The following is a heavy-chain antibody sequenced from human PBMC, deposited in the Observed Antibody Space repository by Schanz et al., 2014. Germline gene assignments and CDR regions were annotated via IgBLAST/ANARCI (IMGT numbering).Heavy chain of an antibody. Sequence: QLQLVQSGAEVKKPGSSVKVSCKLSGGTFSSYTISWMRQAPGQGLEWMGKIIPVLNIATYAQRFQGRVSITADTSTNTAYMELSSLTSEYTAVHYCARDPNSVNEIDYWGQGTLVTVSS. CDR2: IIPVLNIA. J-gene: IGHJ4*02. CDR1: GGTFSSYT. V-gene: IGHV1-69*08. D-gene: IGHD5-12*01. CDR3: ARDPNSVNEIDY.